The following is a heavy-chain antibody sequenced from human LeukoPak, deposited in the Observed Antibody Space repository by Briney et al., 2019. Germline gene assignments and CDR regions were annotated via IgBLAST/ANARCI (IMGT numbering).Heavy chain of an antibody. CDR1: GYTFTGYY. J-gene: IGHJ3*02. Sequence: GASVNVSCKASGYTFTGYYMHWVRQAPGQGLEWMGWINPNSGGTNYAQKFQGRVTMTRDTSISTAYMELSRLRSDDTAVYYCARVEVLLSAFDIWGQGTMVTVSS. V-gene: IGHV1-2*02. CDR3: ARVEVLLSAFDI. CDR2: INPNSGGT. D-gene: IGHD1-1*01.